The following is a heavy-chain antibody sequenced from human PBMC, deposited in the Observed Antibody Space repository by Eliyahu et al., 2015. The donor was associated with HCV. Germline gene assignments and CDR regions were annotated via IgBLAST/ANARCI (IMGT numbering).Heavy chain of an antibody. CDR3: ARGGRAVAGPYFDY. D-gene: IGHD6-19*01. Sequence: QVQLQQWGAGLLKPSETLSLTCAVYGXSFSAYYWSWIRQPPGKGLEWIGEINHSGSSNYNPSLKSRVTISVDTSKNQFSLKLSSVTAADTAVYYCARGGRAVAGPYFDYWGQGTLVTVSS. CDR1: GXSFSAYY. CDR2: INHSGSS. V-gene: IGHV4-34*01. J-gene: IGHJ4*02.